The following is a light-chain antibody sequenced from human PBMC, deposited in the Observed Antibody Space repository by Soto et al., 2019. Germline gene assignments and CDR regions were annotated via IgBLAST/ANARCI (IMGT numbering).Light chain of an antibody. Sequence: EIVLTQSPATLSLSPGEIATLSFRASQSVNRYLAWYQHRPGQAPRLLTYGASNRATGIPDRFSGSGSGTDFTLTISRLEPEDFAVYYCQQYGSSGTFGQGTKVDI. J-gene: IGKJ1*01. CDR2: GAS. CDR1: QSVNRY. V-gene: IGKV3-20*01. CDR3: QQYGSSGT.